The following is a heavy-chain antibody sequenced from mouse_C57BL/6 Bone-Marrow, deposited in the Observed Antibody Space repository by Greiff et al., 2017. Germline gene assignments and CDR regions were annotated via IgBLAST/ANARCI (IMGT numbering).Heavy chain of an antibody. CDR2: IRNKANNHAT. Sequence: EVMLVKSGGGLVQPGGSMKLSCAASGFTFSDAWMDWVRQSPGKGLEWVAEIRNKANNHATYYAESVKGRFTISRDDSKSSVYLQMNSLRAEDTGIYYCTRNYGSSPDYWGQGTTLTVSS. CDR1: GFTFSDAW. D-gene: IGHD1-1*01. CDR3: TRNYGSSPDY. V-gene: IGHV6-6*01. J-gene: IGHJ2*01.